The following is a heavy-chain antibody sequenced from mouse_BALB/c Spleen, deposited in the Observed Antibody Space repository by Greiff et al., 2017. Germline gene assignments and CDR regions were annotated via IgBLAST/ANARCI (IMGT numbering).Heavy chain of an antibody. CDR1: GYTFTDYA. V-gene: IGHV1-67*01. CDR3: ARGDYYGSSFYFDV. D-gene: IGHD1-1*01. Sequence: QVQLQQSGPELVRPGVSVKISCKGSGYTFTDYAMHWVKQSHAKSLEWIGVISTYYGNTNYKQKFKGKATMTVDKSSSTAYMELARLTSEDSAIYYGARGDYYGSSFYFDVWGAGTTVTVSS. J-gene: IGHJ1*01. CDR2: ISTYYGNT.